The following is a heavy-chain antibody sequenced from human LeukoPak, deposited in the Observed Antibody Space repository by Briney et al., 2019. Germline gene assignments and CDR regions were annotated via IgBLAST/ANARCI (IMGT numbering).Heavy chain of an antibody. V-gene: IGHV4-34*01. CDR3: ATRPGSYESGHGDAF. CDR1: GGSFSGYY. J-gene: IGHJ4*02. Sequence: SETLSLTCAVYGGSFSGYYWSWIRQPPGKGLEWIGEINHSGSTNYNPSLKSRVTISVDTSKNQFSLKLSSVTAADTAVYYCATRPGSYESGHGDAFWGQGTLVTVSS. CDR2: INHSGST. D-gene: IGHD3-16*01.